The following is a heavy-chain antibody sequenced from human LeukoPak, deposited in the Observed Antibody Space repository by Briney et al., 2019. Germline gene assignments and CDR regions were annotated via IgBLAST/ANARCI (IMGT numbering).Heavy chain of an antibody. V-gene: IGHV3-53*01. D-gene: IGHD1-26*01. CDR1: GFTFSSYW. CDR2: IYSGAGT. CDR3: ARDSSGPSY. J-gene: IGHJ4*01. Sequence: PGGSLRLSCAASGFTFSSYWMSWVRQAPGKGLEWVSVIYSGAGTYYADSVKGRFTISRDNSRNTLYLQMNSLRAEDTAVYFCARDSSGPSYWGQGTLVTVSS.